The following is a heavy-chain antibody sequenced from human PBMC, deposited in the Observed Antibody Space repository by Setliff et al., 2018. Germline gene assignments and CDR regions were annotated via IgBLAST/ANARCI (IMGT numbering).Heavy chain of an antibody. CDR1: GFTVSSYG. CDR3: ARTCSGSGCYAGLES. J-gene: IGHJ4*02. V-gene: IGHV3-33*08. Sequence: PGGSLRLSCEASGFTVSSYGLHWVRQAPGKGLEWVAVIWDDGGNKYHADSVKGRFTISRDNSKNTLYLQMNSLRPEDTAVYYCARTCSGSGCYAGLESWGQGTPVTVSS. CDR2: IWDDGGNK. D-gene: IGHD2-15*01.